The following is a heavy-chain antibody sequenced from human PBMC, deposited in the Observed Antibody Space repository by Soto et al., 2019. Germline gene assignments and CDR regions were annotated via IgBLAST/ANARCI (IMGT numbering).Heavy chain of an antibody. D-gene: IGHD1-1*01. V-gene: IGHV1-18*01. CDR2: ISAHNGNT. J-gene: IGHJ4*02. CDR1: GYAFTTYG. CDR3: ARGRYGDY. Sequence: QVHLVQSGAEVKKPGASVKVSCQGSGYAFTTYGITWVQQAPGQGLAWMGWISAHNGNTNYAQKLQGRVTVTRDTSTSTAYMELRSLRYDDTAVYYCARGRYGDYWGQGALVTVSS.